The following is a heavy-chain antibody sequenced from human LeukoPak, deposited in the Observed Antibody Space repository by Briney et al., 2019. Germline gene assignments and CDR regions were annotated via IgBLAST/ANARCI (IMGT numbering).Heavy chain of an antibody. V-gene: IGHV3-30*03. J-gene: IGHJ4*02. CDR2: ISYDGSNK. D-gene: IGHD6-13*01. CDR1: GFTFSSYG. Sequence: GGSLRLSCAASGFTFSSYGMHWVRQAPGKGLEWVAVISYDGSNKYYADSVKGRFTISRDNSKNTLYLQMNSLRAEDTAVYYCARVPNSSSWDFDYWGQGTLVTVSS. CDR3: ARVPNSSSWDFDY.